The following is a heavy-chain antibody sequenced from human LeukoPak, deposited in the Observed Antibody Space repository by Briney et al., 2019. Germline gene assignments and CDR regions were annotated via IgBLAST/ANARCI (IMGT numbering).Heavy chain of an antibody. CDR3: ARDPGYCSTTNCYGSWFDA. CDR1: GYTFSDYG. Sequence: GASVRVSCKASGYTFSDYGISWVRQAPGQGLEWMGWINVYNGNTKYAQKVQGRVAMTTDTSTSTAYMELRSLTSDDTAVYYCARDPGYCSTTNCYGSWFDAWGQGTLVTVSS. V-gene: IGHV1-18*01. CDR2: INVYNGNT. D-gene: IGHD2-2*01. J-gene: IGHJ5*02.